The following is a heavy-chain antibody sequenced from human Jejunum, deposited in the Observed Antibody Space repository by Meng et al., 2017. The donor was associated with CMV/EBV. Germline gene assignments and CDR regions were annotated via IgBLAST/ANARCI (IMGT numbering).Heavy chain of an antibody. CDR3: ARDRYCHNGICHAPSTYYFGMGV. CDR2: VDDGGTP. CDR1: S. J-gene: IGHJ6*02. V-gene: IGHV4-59*01. Sequence: SWFWIRLPPVKGLECIGLVDDGGTPRYKPSLVSRVRISVDTSKNQFSLTLNSVTAADTAIYYCARDRYCHNGICHAPSTYYFGMGVWGQGTTVTVSS. D-gene: IGHD2-8*01.